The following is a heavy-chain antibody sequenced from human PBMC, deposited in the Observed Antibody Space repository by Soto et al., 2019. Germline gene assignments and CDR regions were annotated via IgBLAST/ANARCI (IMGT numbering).Heavy chain of an antibody. J-gene: IGHJ6*02. CDR3: ARGIRQQLVNYYYYGMDV. D-gene: IGHD6-13*01. V-gene: IGHV4-39*01. Sequence: TKSLTKSVSWGSSGSSSYYLGWNRKPPGKGLEWIGSIYYSGSTYYNPSLKSRVTISVDTSKNQFSLKLSSVTAADTAVYYCARGIRQQLVNYYYYGMDVWGQGTTVTVS. CDR1: WGSSGSSSYY. CDR2: IYYSGST.